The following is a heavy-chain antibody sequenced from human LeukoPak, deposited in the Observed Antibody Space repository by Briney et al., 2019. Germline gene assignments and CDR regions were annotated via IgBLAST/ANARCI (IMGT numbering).Heavy chain of an antibody. CDR2: INVSGST. D-gene: IGHD5-24*01. Sequence: SETRSLTCTVVGGFISTYYWSWIGQPPGKGREWIGYINVSGSTTYNPSLKSRVTMSADTSKNQVSLRLSSVTAADTAVYYCASTSNYAFNIWGQGTMVTVSS. J-gene: IGHJ3*02. V-gene: IGHV4-59*08. CDR1: GGFISTYY. CDR3: ASTSNYAFNI.